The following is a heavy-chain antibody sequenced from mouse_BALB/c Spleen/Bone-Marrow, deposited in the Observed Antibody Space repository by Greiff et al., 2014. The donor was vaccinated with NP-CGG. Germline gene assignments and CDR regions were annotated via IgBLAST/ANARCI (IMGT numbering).Heavy chain of an antibody. D-gene: IGHD1-1*01. CDR3: ARGYYHGSTYGWYFDV. J-gene: IGHJ1*01. Sequence: QVQLKESGAELARPGASVKLSCKASAYTFTSYWMQWVKQRPGQGLEWIGAIYPGDGDTRYTQKFKGKATLTADKSSSTAYMQLSSLASEDSAVHYCARGYYHGSTYGWYFDVWGAGTTVTVSS. V-gene: IGHV1-87*01. CDR1: AYTFTSYW. CDR2: IYPGDGDT.